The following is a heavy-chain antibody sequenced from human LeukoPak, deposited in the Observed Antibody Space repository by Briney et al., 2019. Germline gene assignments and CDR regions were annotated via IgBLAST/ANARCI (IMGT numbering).Heavy chain of an antibody. Sequence: GGSLRLSCAASGFTVSSNYMSWVRQAPGKGLEWVSVIYSGGSTYYADSVKGRFTISRDNSKNTLYLQMNSLRAEGTAVYYCARDPGQYYFDYWGQGTLVTVSS. J-gene: IGHJ4*02. CDR3: ARDPGQYYFDY. D-gene: IGHD6-19*01. CDR1: GFTVSSNY. V-gene: IGHV3-53*01. CDR2: IYSGGST.